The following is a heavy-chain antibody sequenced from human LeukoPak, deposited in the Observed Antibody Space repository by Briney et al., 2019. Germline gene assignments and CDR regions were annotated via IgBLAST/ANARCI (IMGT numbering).Heavy chain of an antibody. V-gene: IGHV4-59*08. CDR3: ARHLRNSFFDY. J-gene: IGHJ4*02. D-gene: IGHD2/OR15-2a*01. CDR2: IYYSGST. CDR1: GGSLSNYY. Sequence: PSETLSLTCTVSGGSLSNYYWSWVRQPPGKGLEWIGYIYYSGSTSYYPSLESRGTISVDTSKPQFSLKLSSVTAADTAVYYCARHLRNSFFDYWGQGTLVTVSS.